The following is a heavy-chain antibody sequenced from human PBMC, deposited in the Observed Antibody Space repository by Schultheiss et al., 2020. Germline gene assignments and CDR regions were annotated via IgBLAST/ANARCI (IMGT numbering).Heavy chain of an antibody. CDR1: GFTFSSYA. V-gene: IGHV3-23*01. CDR3: TTELAVAGKA. D-gene: IGHD6-19*01. CDR2: ISGSGGST. Sequence: ESLKISCAASGFTFSSYAMSWVRQAPGKGLEWVSAISGSGGSTYYADSVKGRFTISRDNSKNTLYLQMNSLRAEDTAVYYCTTELAVAGKAWGQGTLVTVSS. J-gene: IGHJ5*02.